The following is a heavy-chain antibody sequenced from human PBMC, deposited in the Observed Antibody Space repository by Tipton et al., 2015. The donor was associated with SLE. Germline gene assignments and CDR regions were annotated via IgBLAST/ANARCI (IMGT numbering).Heavy chain of an antibody. J-gene: IGHJ4*02. D-gene: IGHD3/OR15-3a*01. Sequence: TLSLTCTVSGASITSGSFYWSWIRQSVGKGLEWIGRMYTSGSTNYNPSLRSRVTMTADTSKNQFSLKLNSLTAADTAVYYCAITPWTRGLPVYWGQGTLVTVSS. CDR1: GASITSGSFY. CDR2: MYTSGST. V-gene: IGHV4-61*02. CDR3: AITPWTRGLPVY.